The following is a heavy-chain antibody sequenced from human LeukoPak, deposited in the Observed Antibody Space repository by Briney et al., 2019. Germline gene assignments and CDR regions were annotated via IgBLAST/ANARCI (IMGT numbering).Heavy chain of an antibody. CDR1: GFTVSNNY. CDR2: IYSGGST. Sequence: GGSLRLSCAASGFTVSNNYMNWVRQAPGKGLEWVSLIYSGGSTYYADSVKGRFTISRDNSKNTLDLQMNSLRAEDTALYYCAGHTELDYWGQGTLVIVSS. J-gene: IGHJ4*02. D-gene: IGHD1-14*01. CDR3: AGHTELDY. V-gene: IGHV3-66*04.